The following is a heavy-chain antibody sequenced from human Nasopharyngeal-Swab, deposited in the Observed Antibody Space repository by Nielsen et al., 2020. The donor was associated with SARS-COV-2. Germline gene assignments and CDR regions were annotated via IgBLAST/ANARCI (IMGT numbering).Heavy chain of an antibody. CDR3: ARIATVTTNYYYYGIDV. CDR1: GYSFTSYW. D-gene: IGHD4-11*01. J-gene: IGHJ6*02. CDR2: IYPGDSDT. V-gene: IGHV5-51*01. Sequence: GGSLRLSCKGSGYSFTSYWIGWVRQMPGKGLEWMGIIYPGDSDTRYSPSFQGQVTISADKSISTAYLQWSSLKASDTAMYYCARIATVTTNYYYYGIDVWGQGTTVTVSS.